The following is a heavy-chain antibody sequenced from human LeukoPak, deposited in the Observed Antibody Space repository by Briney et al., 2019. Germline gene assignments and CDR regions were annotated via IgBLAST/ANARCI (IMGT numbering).Heavy chain of an antibody. D-gene: IGHD3-10*02. J-gene: IGHJ6*02. Sequence: GGSLGLSCAASGFTFSSYAMSWVRQAPGKGLEWVSAISGSGGSTYYADSVKGRFTISRDNSKNTLYLQMNSLKDEDTAIYYCAKDVRPGGGGMDVWGQGTTVTVSS. CDR1: GFTFSSYA. V-gene: IGHV3-23*01. CDR3: AKDVRPGGGGMDV. CDR2: ISGSGGST.